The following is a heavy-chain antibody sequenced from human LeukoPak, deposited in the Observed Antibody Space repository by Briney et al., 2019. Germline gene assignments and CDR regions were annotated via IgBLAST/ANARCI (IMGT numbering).Heavy chain of an antibody. J-gene: IGHJ4*02. CDR3: ARREMTYSSSLFPY. V-gene: IGHV4-39*01. D-gene: IGHD6-13*01. CDR2: IFYSGST. Sequence: PSETLSLTCTVSGDSIGNSNYYWAWVRQPPGKGLEWLGSIFYSGSTYYNPSLKSRVTISVDTSKNQFSLNLHSVTAADTATYYCARREMTYSSSLFPYWRQGALVTVSS. CDR1: GDSIGNSNYY.